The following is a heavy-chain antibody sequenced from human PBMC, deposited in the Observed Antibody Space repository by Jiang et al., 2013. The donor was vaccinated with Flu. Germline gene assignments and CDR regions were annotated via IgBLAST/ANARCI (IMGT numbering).Heavy chain of an antibody. V-gene: IGHV3-7*03. J-gene: IGHJ4*02. Sequence: GLVQPGGSLRLSCVASGLTFSTYWMSWVRQAPGKGLEWVANIKQDGSEKYYVDSVKGRFTISRDNAKNSLYLQMNSLRAEDTAVYYCVRAVGGSSSTYWGQGALVTVSS. CDR2: IKQDGSEK. CDR1: GLTFSTYW. CDR3: VRAVGGSSSTY. D-gene: IGHD2-15*01.